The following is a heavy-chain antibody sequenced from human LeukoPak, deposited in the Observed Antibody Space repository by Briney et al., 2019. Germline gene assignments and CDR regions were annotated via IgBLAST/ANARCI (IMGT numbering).Heavy chain of an antibody. V-gene: IGHV5-10-1*01. CDR2: IDPSDSYT. CDR3: ARLNGPLYDGGFAY. CDR1: GYMFNSYW. J-gene: IGHJ4*02. Sequence: GESPKISCKGSGYMFNSYWIAWVRQMPGKGVGWMGLIDPSDSYTKYSPSFQGHVTFSADKSIATAYVQWSSLKASDTAIYYCARLNGPLYDGGFAYWGQVTLVTFS. D-gene: IGHD5/OR15-5a*01.